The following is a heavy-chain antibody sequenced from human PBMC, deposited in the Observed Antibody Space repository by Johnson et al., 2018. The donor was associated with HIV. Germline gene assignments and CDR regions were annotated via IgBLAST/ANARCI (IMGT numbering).Heavy chain of an antibody. CDR3: ARVGANFDAFDI. CDR2: VYSGGSP. V-gene: IGHV3-53*01. D-gene: IGHD4/OR15-4a*01. Sequence: EVQLVESGGGLIQPGGSLRLSCAASGFTVSSNYMSWVRQAPGKGLEWGSVVYSGGSPYYADSVTGRFTISRDNSKNTRYLQMNSLRAEDTAVYYCARVGANFDAFDIWGQGTMVTVSS. CDR1: GFTVSSNY. J-gene: IGHJ3*02.